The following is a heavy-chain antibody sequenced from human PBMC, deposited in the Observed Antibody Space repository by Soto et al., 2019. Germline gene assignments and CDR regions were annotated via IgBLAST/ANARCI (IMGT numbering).Heavy chain of an antibody. V-gene: IGHV1-69*05. D-gene: IGHD5-12*01. Sequence: QVQLVQSGAEVKKPGSSVKVSCKASGGTFSNYPISWVRQAPGQGLEWMGGIIPIFGTVNYAQKFQGRVTXPXAXSXXPAYMELSSLRSEDTAVYYCARGNHRWLQWWYFDLWGRGTLVTVSS. CDR3: ARGNHRWLQWWYFDL. J-gene: IGHJ2*01. CDR2: IIPIFGTV. CDR1: GGTFSNYP.